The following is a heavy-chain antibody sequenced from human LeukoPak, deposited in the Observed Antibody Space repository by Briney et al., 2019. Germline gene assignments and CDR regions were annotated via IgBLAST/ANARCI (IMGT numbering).Heavy chain of an antibody. CDR1: GGSISSSSYC. CDR3: APMGVPAATLMGIYNWFDP. CDR2: IYYSGST. J-gene: IGHJ5*02. D-gene: IGHD2-2*01. V-gene: IGHV4-39*01. Sequence: SETLSLTCTVSGGSISSSSYCWGWIRQPPGKGLEWIGSIYYSGSTYYNPSLKSRVTISVDTSKNQFSLKLSSVTAADTAVYYCAPMGVPAATLMGIYNWFDPWGQATLVTVSS.